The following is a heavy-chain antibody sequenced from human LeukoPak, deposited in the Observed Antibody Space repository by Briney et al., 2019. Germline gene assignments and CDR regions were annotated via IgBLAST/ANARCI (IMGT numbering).Heavy chain of an antibody. D-gene: IGHD1-26*01. Sequence: SCKASGYTFSSYSMNWVRQAPGKGLEWVSSISSSSSYIYYADSVKGRFTISRDNAKNSLYLQMNSLRAEDTAVYYCARHPKYSGSYFHFDYWGQGTLVTVSS. CDR2: ISSSSSYI. CDR1: GYTFSSYS. CDR3: ARHPKYSGSYFHFDY. J-gene: IGHJ4*02. V-gene: IGHV3-21*01.